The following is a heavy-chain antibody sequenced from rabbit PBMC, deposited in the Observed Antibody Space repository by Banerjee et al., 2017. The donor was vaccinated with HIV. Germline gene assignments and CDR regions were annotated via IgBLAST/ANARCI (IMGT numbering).Heavy chain of an antibody. CDR1: GFSFSSGYW. CDR3: TRDPTSNGIWTFDL. J-gene: IGHJ4*01. D-gene: IGHD1-1*01. CDR2: IGPGSSGST. Sequence: QEQLVESGGGLVQPEGSLTLTCTASGFSFSSGYWSCWVRQAPGKGLEWIACIGPGSSGSTDYASWAKGRFTISKTSSTTVTLQMTSLTDADTATYFCTRDPTSNGIWTFDLWGPGTLVTVS. V-gene: IGHV1S45*01.